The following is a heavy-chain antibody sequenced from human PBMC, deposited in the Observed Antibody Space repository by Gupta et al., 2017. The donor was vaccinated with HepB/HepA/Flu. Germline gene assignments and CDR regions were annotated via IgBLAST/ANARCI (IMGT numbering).Heavy chain of an antibody. J-gene: IGHJ4*02. CDR3: AREPTNNWPFDS. V-gene: IGHV4-4*07. D-gene: IGHD1-1*01. CDR1: HGSISGYF. CDR2: VYPSGSA. Sequence: QVHLQESGPGLVKPSGTLSLTCTVSHGSISGYFWLWIRQPAGRGLEWLGRVYPSGSANYNPSLNSRVTMSVDKSKNQFSLNLISVTTADTAVYFCAREPTNNWPFDSWGQGTLVTVSS.